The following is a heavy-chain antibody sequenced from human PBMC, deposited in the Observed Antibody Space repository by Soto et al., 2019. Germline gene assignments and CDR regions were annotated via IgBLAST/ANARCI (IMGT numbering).Heavy chain of an antibody. V-gene: IGHV4-4*07. D-gene: IGHD2-15*01. J-gene: IGHJ5*02. CDR3: ARGPGSVRAVEPGVRIRRPDNYFDP. CDR1: GDSMTNFY. CDR2: IFPTGST. Sequence: PSETLSLTCTVSGDSMTNFYWSWIRQPAGKGLEWIGRIFPTGSTNYNPSLKSRVSMSVDTSKNHFSLNLTSVTAADTAIYYCARGPGSVRAVEPGVRIRRPDNYFDPWGQGTLVTVYS.